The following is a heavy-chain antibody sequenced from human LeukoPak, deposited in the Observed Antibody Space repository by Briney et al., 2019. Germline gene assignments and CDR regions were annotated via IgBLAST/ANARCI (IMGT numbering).Heavy chain of an antibody. CDR3: ARDGGSDQYYFDN. Sequence: PSETLSLTCTASGGSISSSSYYWGWIRQPPGKGLEWIGSIYYSGSTYYNPSLKSRVIISVDKSKNQVFLKLNSVTAADTAMYYCARDGGSDQYYFDNWGQGTLVTVSS. J-gene: IGHJ4*02. V-gene: IGHV4-39*07. CDR2: IYYSGST. D-gene: IGHD6-19*01. CDR1: GGSISSSSYY.